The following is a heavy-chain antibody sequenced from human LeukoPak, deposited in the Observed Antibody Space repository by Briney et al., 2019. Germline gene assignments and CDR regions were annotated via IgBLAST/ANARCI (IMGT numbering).Heavy chain of an antibody. CDR3: AKDLSRGYSAEYFQQ. V-gene: IGHV3-23*01. Sequence: GGSLRLSCAASGFTFSSYVMSWVRQAPGKGLEWVSAITGSGGSTYYADSVKGRFTIYRDNSKNTLYVQMNSLRAEDTATYYCAKDLSRGYSAEYFQQWGQGTLVTVSS. CDR2: ITGSGGST. J-gene: IGHJ1*01. D-gene: IGHD3-22*01. CDR1: GFTFSSYV.